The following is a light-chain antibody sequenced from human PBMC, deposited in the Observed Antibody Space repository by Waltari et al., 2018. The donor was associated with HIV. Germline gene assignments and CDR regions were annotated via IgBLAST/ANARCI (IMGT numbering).Light chain of an antibody. CDR2: GDN. V-gene: IGLV1-40*01. CDR3: QSYDSSLV. J-gene: IGLJ2*01. Sequence: QSVLTQPPSVSGAPGQRLTISCTGSSSNIGAGSDVHWYQQIAGAAPKLLIYGDNNRPSGVPDRFSGSKSGISASLAITGLQAEDAADYYCQSYDSSLVFGGGTKLTV. CDR1: SSNIGAGSD.